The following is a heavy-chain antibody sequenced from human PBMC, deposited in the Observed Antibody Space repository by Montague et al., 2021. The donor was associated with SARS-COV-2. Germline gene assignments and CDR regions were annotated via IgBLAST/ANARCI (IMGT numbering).Heavy chain of an antibody. J-gene: IGHJ6*02. CDR3: ARDQGRSYDFWSGYFEGLDGDYYYGMDV. V-gene: IGHV4-4*07. Sequence: SETLSLTCAVYGGSFSGYYWSWIRQPAGKGLEWIGRIYTSGNTNYNPSLKSRVTISVDTSKNQFSLKLSSVTAADTAVYYCARDQGRSYDFWSGYFEGLDGDYYYGMDVWGQGTTVTVSS. CDR2: IYTSGNT. CDR1: GGSFSGYY. D-gene: IGHD3-3*01.